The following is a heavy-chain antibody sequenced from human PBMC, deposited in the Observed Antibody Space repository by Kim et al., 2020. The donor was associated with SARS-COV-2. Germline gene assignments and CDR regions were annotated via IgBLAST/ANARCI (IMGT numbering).Heavy chain of an antibody. CDR2: ISGSGGST. V-gene: IGHV3-23*01. CDR3: ARVYYGSGRYYYYYYGMDG. CDR1: GFTFSSYA. Sequence: GGSLRLSCAASGFTFSSYAMSWVRQAPGKGLEWVSAISGSGGSTYYADSVKGRFTISSDNSNYTLYLQMNSLRAEDTAVSYCARVYYGSGRYYYYYYGMDGWGQGTTVTVSS. J-gene: IGHJ6*02. D-gene: IGHD3-10*01.